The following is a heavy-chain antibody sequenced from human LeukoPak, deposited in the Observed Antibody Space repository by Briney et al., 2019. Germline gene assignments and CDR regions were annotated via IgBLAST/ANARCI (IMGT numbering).Heavy chain of an antibody. D-gene: IGHD1-14*01. Sequence: SETLTLTCTVSGGSIRSSYWNWIRQPAGKGLEWIGIIYTSGSTNYNPSLKSRVTVSVDTSKNQFSLNLTSVTAADTAVYYCATKTGGGAFGIWGQGTMVTVSS. V-gene: IGHV4-4*07. CDR3: ATKTGGGAFGI. J-gene: IGHJ3*02. CDR1: GGSIRSSY. CDR2: IYTSGST.